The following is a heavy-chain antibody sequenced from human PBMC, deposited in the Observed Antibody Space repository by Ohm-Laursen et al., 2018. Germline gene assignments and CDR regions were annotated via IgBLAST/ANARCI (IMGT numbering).Heavy chain of an antibody. CDR3: ARGRVYGISRPFDY. CDR2: TYYGSKRYN. CDR1: GDTVSSNSAA. Sequence: QTLSLTCALSGDTVSSNSAAWNWIRHSPSRGLEWLGRTYYGSKRYNDYAVSVKSRITINPDTSKNQFSLQLNSVTPEDTAVYYCARGRVYGISRPFDYWGQGTLVTVSS. V-gene: IGHV6-1*01. J-gene: IGHJ4*02. D-gene: IGHD6-13*01.